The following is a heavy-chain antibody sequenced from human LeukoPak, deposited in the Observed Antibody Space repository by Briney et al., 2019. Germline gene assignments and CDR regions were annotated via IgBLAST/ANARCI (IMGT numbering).Heavy chain of an antibody. V-gene: IGHV1-8*01. CDR3: ARVYGSGSYRIIDY. CDR1: GYTFTSYD. Sequence: ASGKVSCKASGYTFTSYDINWVRQATGQGLEWMGWMNPNSGNTGYAQKFQGRVTMTRNTSISTAYMELSSLRSEDTAVYYCARVYGSGSYRIIDYWGQGTLVTVSS. D-gene: IGHD3-10*01. CDR2: MNPNSGNT. J-gene: IGHJ4*02.